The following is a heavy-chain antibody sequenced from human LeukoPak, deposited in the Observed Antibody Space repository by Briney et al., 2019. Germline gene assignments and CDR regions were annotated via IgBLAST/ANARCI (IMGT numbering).Heavy chain of an antibody. CDR1: GYTVTNYY. J-gene: IGHJ4*02. CDR3: ARDFYGSGSYPDY. CDR2: INPRNGGT. Sequence: ASVKVSCKASGYTVTNYYLHWVRQAPGQGLEWMGIINPRNGGTTYAQKFQGRVTMTRDTSTSTVYMELSALRSEDTAIYYCARDFYGSGSYPDYWGQGTLVIVSS. D-gene: IGHD3-10*01. V-gene: IGHV1-46*01.